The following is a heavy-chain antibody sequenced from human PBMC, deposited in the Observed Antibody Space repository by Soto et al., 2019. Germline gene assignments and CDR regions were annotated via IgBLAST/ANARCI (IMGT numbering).Heavy chain of an antibody. D-gene: IGHD3-3*01. V-gene: IGHV2-5*02. CDR3: GDSLFLSGYYSIDY. CDR1: GFSLSTSGVS. CDR2: IYWDDDK. J-gene: IGHJ4*02. Sequence: QITLKESGPTLVKPTQTLTLTCTFSGFSLSTSGVSVGWLRQPPVKALEWLALIYWDDDKRYSPSLKSRLTITKDTWKNKVVRTIANMDPVYPATYYCGDSLFLSGYYSIDYWGQGTLVTVSS.